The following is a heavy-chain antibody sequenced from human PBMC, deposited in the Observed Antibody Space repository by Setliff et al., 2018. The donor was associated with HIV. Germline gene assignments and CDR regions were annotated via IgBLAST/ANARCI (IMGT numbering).Heavy chain of an antibody. D-gene: IGHD6-25*01. CDR3: ARSRPYNSALDY. CDR1: KFTFSSYS. Sequence: GGSLRLSCAASKFTFSSYSMNWVRQAPGKGLEWVSTIYSDGSTYHRDSVKGRFTLSRDNSKNTVYLQVGSLRPADTAMYYCARSRPYNSALDYWGQGTLVTVSS. CDR2: IYSDGST. V-gene: IGHV3-66*02. J-gene: IGHJ4*02.